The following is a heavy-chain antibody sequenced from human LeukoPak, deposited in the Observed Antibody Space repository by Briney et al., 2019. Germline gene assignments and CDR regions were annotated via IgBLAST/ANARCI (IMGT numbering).Heavy chain of an antibody. J-gene: IGHJ4*02. CDR1: GFTVSSNY. Sequence: GGSLRLSCAASGFTVSSNYMSWVRQAPGKGLEWVSVIYSGGSTYYADSVKGRFTISRDNSKNTLYLQMNSLRAEDTAVYYCAKPGYSSSWVFDYWGQGTLVTVSS. V-gene: IGHV3-53*01. CDR3: AKPGYSSSWVFDY. D-gene: IGHD6-13*01. CDR2: IYSGGST.